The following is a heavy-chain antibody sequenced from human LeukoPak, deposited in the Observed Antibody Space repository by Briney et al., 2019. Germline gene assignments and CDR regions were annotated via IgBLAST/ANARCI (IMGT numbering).Heavy chain of an antibody. V-gene: IGHV4-34*01. Sequence: GSLRLSCAASGFTFSSYAMSWIRQPPGKGLEWIGEINHSGSTNYNPSLKSRVTISVDTSKNQFSLKLSSVTAADTAVYYCARGLHIAAAGRHSFFDYWGQGTLVTVSS. CDR1: GFTFSSYA. CDR3: ARGLHIAAAGRHSFFDY. D-gene: IGHD6-13*01. CDR2: INHSGST. J-gene: IGHJ4*02.